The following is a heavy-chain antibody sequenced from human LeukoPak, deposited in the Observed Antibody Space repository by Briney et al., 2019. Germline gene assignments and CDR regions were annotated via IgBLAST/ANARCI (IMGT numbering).Heavy chain of an antibody. Sequence: GASVKVSCKASGYTLTGYYMYWVRQAPGQGLEWMGWINPNSGGTSYAQKFQGRVTMTRDTSVSTAYMELSRLRSDDTAVYYCARETYYYGSGSSQVFDYWGQGTLVTVSS. D-gene: IGHD3-10*01. J-gene: IGHJ4*02. CDR3: ARETYYYGSGSSQVFDY. CDR2: INPNSGGT. V-gene: IGHV1-2*02. CDR1: GYTLTGYY.